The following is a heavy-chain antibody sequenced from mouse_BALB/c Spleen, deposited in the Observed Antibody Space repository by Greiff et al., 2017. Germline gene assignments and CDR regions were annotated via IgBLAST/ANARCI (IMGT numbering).Heavy chain of an antibody. Sequence: EVQLVESGGGLVQPGGSLKLSCAASGFTFSSYGMSWVRQTPDKRLELVATINSNGGSTYYPDSVKGRFTISRDNAKNTLYLQMSSLKSEDTAMYYCARDKYGNYDAMDYWGQGTSVTVSS. CDR2: INSNGGST. CDR3: ARDKYGNYDAMDY. V-gene: IGHV5-6-3*01. J-gene: IGHJ4*01. D-gene: IGHD2-10*02. CDR1: GFTFSSYG.